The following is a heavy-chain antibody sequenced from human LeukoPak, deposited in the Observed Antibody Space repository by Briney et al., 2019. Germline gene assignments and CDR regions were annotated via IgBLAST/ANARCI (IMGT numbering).Heavy chain of an antibody. CDR2: ISYDGSNK. J-gene: IGHJ4*02. CDR1: GFTLSSYA. D-gene: IGHD2-2*01. V-gene: IGHV3-30-3*01. Sequence: GGSLTLACAASGFTLSSYAMHWVRQAPGKGREWVAVISYDGSNKYYADSGKGRFTISRDNSKNTLYLQMNSLRAEDTAVYYSARDGVVPAVSLDYWGQGTLVTVSS. CDR3: ARDGVVPAVSLDY.